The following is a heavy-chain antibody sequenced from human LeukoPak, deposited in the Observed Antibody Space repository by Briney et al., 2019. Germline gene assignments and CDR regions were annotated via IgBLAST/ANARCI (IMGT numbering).Heavy chain of an antibody. CDR3: ARGGHGHAQNDY. CDR2: INLNTGGT. CDR1: GYTFTDYH. D-gene: IGHD3-16*01. Sequence: ASVKVSCKASGYTFTDYHIHWVRQAPGQGLEWMGWINLNTGGTNYAQNLQGRVTMTRDTSITTSYMDLSSLLSDDTALYYCARGGHGHAQNDYWGQGTLVTVSS. V-gene: IGHV1-2*02. J-gene: IGHJ4*02.